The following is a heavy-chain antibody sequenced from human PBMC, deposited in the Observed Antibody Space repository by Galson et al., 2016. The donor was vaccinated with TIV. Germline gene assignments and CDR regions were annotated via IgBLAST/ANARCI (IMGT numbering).Heavy chain of an antibody. J-gene: IGHJ3*02. Sequence: SLRLSCAASGFTFGHYAVNWFRQAPGKGLEWVGFITSNTYGSTTEYAASVKGRFTISRDDSRNNAYLQMNSLKTEDTAVYYCTRTAMGSTRNAFDIWGQGTVVTVSS. CDR2: ITSNTYGSTT. D-gene: IGHD1-1*01. V-gene: IGHV3-49*03. CDR3: TRTAMGSTRNAFDI. CDR1: GFTFGHYA.